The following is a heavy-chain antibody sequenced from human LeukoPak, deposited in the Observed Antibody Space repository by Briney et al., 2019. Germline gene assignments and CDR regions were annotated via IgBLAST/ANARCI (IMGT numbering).Heavy chain of an antibody. CDR3: ATVPGYSSSLYFDY. Sequence: ASVKVSCKVSGYTLTELSMHWVRQAPGKGLEWMGGFDPEDGETIYAQKFQGRVTMTEDTSTDTAYMELSSLRSGDTAVYYCATVPGYSSSLYFDYWGQGTLVTVSS. D-gene: IGHD6-13*01. CDR1: GYTLTELS. CDR2: FDPEDGET. V-gene: IGHV1-24*01. J-gene: IGHJ4*02.